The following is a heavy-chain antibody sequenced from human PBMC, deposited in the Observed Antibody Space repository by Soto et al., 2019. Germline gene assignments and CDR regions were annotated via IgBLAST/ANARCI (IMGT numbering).Heavy chain of an antibody. CDR3: ARGGSGYTWFNEF. V-gene: IGHV1-69*13. Sequence: SVKVSCKASGVLFSSYPISWVRQVPGQGLEWMGGIIPVFQTAYYTQRFQGRVTITADESTNTAYMELSSLRSEDTAIYYCARGGSGYTWFNEFWGQGTLVTVSS. CDR2: IIPVFQTA. D-gene: IGHD3-22*01. J-gene: IGHJ4*02. CDR1: GVLFSSYP.